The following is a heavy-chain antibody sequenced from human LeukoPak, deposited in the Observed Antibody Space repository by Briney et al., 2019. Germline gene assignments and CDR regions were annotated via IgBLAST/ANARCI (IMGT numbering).Heavy chain of an antibody. J-gene: IGHJ4*02. V-gene: IGHV3-23*01. D-gene: IGHD6-19*01. CDR2: ISGSGGTT. CDR3: AKSAHEAAVAATAFDY. CDR1: GFTFISCA. Sequence: GGSLRLSCAASGFTFISCAMSRVRQAPGKGLEWVSGISGSGGTTDYADSVKGRFTISRDNSKNTLYLQMHSLRAEDTAVYYCAKSAHEAAVAATAFDYWGQGTLVTVSS.